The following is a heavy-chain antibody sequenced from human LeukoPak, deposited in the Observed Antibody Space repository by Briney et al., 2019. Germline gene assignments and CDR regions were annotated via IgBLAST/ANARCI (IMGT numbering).Heavy chain of an antibody. CDR1: GGTFSSYA. V-gene: IGHV1-69*13. D-gene: IGHD3-22*01. J-gene: IGHJ1*01. CDR3: ARGYDSRNHFQH. CDR2: IIPIFGTA. Sequence: SVKVSCKASGGTFSSYAISWVRQAPGQGLEWMGGIIPIFGTANYAQKFQGRVTITADESTSTAYMELSSLRSEDTAVYYCARGYDSRNHFQHWGQGTLVTVSS.